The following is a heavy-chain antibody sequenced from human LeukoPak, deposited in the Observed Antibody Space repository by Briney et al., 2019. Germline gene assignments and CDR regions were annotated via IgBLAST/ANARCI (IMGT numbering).Heavy chain of an antibody. Sequence: GGSLRLSCAASGFTFSSYAMSWVRQPPGKGLERVSGISGSSGITSYADSVKGRFTISRDNSKNMVYLQMNGLRAEDTAVYYCAKGVRGVIRDAFDVWGQGTMVTVSS. D-gene: IGHD3-10*01. J-gene: IGHJ3*01. V-gene: IGHV3-23*01. CDR1: GFTFSSYA. CDR2: ISGSSGIT. CDR3: AKGVRGVIRDAFDV.